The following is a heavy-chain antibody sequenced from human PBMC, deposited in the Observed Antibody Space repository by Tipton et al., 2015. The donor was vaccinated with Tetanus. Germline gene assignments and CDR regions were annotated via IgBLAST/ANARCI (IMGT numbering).Heavy chain of an antibody. J-gene: IGHJ4*02. CDR2: IYYRGSA. CDR1: GGSISTYY. D-gene: IGHD6-6*01. Sequence: TLSLTCTVSGGSISTYYWSWIRQPPGKGLEWIGYIYYRGSANYYPSLKSRVTMSVDTSKNQFSLKLSSVTAADTAVYYCATSKGGAARPRFDYWGQGTLVTVSS. CDR3: ATSKGGAARPRFDY. V-gene: IGHV4-59*12.